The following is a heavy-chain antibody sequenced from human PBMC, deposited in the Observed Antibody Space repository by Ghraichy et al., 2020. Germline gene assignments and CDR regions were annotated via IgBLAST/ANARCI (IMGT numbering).Heavy chain of an antibody. Sequence: SETLSLTCTVSGASISSSDYYWGWIRQPPGKGLEWIGSIYYRGNTYYNPSLKSRVTISVDTSKNQFSVKLSSVTAADTAVYHCARHDARGGYYDNFDIWGQGTMVTVSS. J-gene: IGHJ3*02. CDR1: GASISSSDYY. CDR2: IYYRGNT. D-gene: IGHD3-3*01. CDR3: ARHDARGGYYDNFDI. V-gene: IGHV4-39*01.